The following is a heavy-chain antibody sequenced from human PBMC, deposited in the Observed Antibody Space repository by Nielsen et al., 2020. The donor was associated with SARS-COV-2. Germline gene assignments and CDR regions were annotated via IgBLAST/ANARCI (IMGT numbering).Heavy chain of an antibody. D-gene: IGHD4-17*01. J-gene: IGHJ3*02. CDR2: IYYSGST. Sequence: GSLRLSCTVSGGSINSYYWSWIRQPPGKGLEWIGYIYYSGSTSYNPSFKSRVTISLDTSKAQFSLKLSSVTPADTAVYYCARDYFGDYLDAFDIWGQGTMVTVSS. CDR3: ARDYFGDYLDAFDI. CDR1: GGSINSYY. V-gene: IGHV4-59*01.